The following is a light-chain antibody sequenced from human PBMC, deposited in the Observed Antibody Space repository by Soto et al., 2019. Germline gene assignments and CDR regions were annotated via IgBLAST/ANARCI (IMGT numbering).Light chain of an antibody. CDR2: EVT. J-gene: IGLJ1*01. CDR3: FSYAGDSVYV. Sequence: QSVLTQPASVSGSPRQSITISCTGTNSDVGSYNLVSWFQQHPGKAPKLVIYEVTKRPSGVSDRFSGSKSGNTASLTISGLQAEDESDYYCFSYAGDSVYVSGTGTTVTVL. V-gene: IGLV2-23*02. CDR1: NSDVGSYNL.